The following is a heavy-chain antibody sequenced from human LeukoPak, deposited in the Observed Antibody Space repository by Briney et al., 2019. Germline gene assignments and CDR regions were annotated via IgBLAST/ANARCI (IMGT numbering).Heavy chain of an antibody. Sequence: SETLSLTCTVSSRSINYWGWVRQPAGRGLEWIGRIYTTGKTDYNPSLKSRLTMSVDTSKRQFSLNLTSVTAADTAIYFCATHGYTASHYFLDFWSQGTLVTVSS. CDR3: ATHGYTASHYFLDF. J-gene: IGHJ4*02. V-gene: IGHV4-4*07. D-gene: IGHD3-16*01. CDR2: IYTTGKT. CDR1: SRSINY.